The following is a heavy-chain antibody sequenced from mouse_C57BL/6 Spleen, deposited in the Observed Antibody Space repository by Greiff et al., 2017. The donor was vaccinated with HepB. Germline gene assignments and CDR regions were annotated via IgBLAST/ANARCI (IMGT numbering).Heavy chain of an antibody. CDR3: ARLDYYGSPAFDY. CDR2: IYPGDGDT. Sequence: QVQLQQSGPELVKPGASVKISCKASGYAFSSSWMNWVKQRPGKGLEWIGRIYPGDGDTNYNGKFKGKATLTADKSSSTAYMQLSSLTSEDSAVYFCARLDYYGSPAFDYWGQGTTLTVSS. V-gene: IGHV1-82*01. J-gene: IGHJ2*01. CDR1: GYAFSSSW. D-gene: IGHD1-1*01.